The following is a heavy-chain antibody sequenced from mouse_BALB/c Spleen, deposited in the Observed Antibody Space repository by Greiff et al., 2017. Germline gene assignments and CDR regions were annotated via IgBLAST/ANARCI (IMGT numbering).Heavy chain of an antibody. D-gene: IGHD1-1*01. CDR2: IYPGDGDT. CDR3: ARSYYYGSTPFDY. J-gene: IGHJ2*01. CDR1: GYAFSSYW. Sequence: VKLMESGAELVRPGSSVKISCKASGYAFSSYWMNWVKQRPGQGLEWIGQIYPGDGDTNYNGKFKGKATLTADKSSSTAYMQLSSLTSEDSAVYFCARSYYYGSTPFDYWGQGTTLTVSS. V-gene: IGHV1-80*01.